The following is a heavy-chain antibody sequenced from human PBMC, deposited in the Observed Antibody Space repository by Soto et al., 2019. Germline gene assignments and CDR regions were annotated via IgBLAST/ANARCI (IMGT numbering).Heavy chain of an antibody. CDR2: IIPIFGTA. D-gene: IGHD6-13*01. Sequence: SVKVSCKASGGTFSSHAISWVRQAPGQGLEWMGGIIPIFGTANYAQKFQGRVTITADKSTSTAYMELSSLRSEDTAVYYCARQYSSSWSNWFDPWGQGTLVTVSS. CDR3: ARQYSSSWSNWFDP. V-gene: IGHV1-69*06. J-gene: IGHJ5*02. CDR1: GGTFSSHA.